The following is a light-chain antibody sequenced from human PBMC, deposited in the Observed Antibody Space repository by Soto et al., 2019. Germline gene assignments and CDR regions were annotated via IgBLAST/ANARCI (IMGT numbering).Light chain of an antibody. Sequence: DIQMTQSRASLSASVGDRVIITCRASQGITNYLAWYQQKPGKVPKLLIYAASTLQSGVPSRFSASGSGTDLTLTISSLQPEDVATYYGQKYNSAPLTFGQGTKVEIK. J-gene: IGKJ1*01. CDR2: AAS. V-gene: IGKV1-27*01. CDR3: QKYNSAPLT. CDR1: QGITNY.